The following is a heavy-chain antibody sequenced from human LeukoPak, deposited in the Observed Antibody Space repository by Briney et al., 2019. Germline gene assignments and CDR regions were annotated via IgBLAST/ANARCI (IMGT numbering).Heavy chain of an antibody. CDR2: SIPILGIA. CDR1: GGTFSSYA. J-gene: IGHJ4*02. V-gene: IGHV1-69*04. Sequence: SVKVSCKASGGTFSSYAISWVRQAPGQGLEWMGRSIPILGIANYAQKFQGRVTITADKSTSTAYMELSSLRSEDTAVYYCARVPSIAVAGSYFDYWGQGTLVTVSS. D-gene: IGHD6-19*01. CDR3: ARVPSIAVAGSYFDY.